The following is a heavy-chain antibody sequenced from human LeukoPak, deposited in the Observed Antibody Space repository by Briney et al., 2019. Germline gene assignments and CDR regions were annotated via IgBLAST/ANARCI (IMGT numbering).Heavy chain of an antibody. Sequence: PSETLSLTCTVSGGSISSSRYYWGWIRQPPGKGLEWIGSIYYSGSTYYNPSLKSRVTISVDTSKNQFSLKLSSVTAADTAVYYCASTLWFGAEGDVWGKGTTVTISS. V-gene: IGHV4-39*01. CDR3: ASTLWFGAEGDV. CDR2: IYYSGST. CDR1: GGSISSSRYY. J-gene: IGHJ6*04. D-gene: IGHD3-10*01.